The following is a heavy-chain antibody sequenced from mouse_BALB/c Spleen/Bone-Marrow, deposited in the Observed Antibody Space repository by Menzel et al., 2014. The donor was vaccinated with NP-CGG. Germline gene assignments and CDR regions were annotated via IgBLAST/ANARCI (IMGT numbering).Heavy chain of an antibody. V-gene: IGHV1-14*01. D-gene: IGHD2-1*01. CDR2: INPYNDGT. Sequence: VQLKESVPELVKPGASVKMSCKASGYTFTSYVMHWVKQKPGQGLEWIGYINPYNDGTKYNEKFKGKATLTSDKSSSXAYMELSSLTSEDSAVYYCARPGGNYVLYAMDYWGQGTSVTVSS. CDR1: GYTFTSYV. CDR3: ARPGGNYVLYAMDY. J-gene: IGHJ4*01.